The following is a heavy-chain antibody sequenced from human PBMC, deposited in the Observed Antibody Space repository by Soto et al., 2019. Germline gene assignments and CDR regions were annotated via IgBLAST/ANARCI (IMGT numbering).Heavy chain of an antibody. Sequence: PGGSLRLSCAASGFTFSTYWMSWVRQAPGKGLEWVANIKHDGSEKYYVDSVKGRFTISRDNAKNSLYLQMNSLRAEDTAVYYCARVGNYYDSGAPLKYYFDYWGQGTLVTVSS. D-gene: IGHD3-22*01. J-gene: IGHJ4*02. CDR3: ARVGNYYDSGAPLKYYFDY. V-gene: IGHV3-7*05. CDR1: GFTFSTYW. CDR2: IKHDGSEK.